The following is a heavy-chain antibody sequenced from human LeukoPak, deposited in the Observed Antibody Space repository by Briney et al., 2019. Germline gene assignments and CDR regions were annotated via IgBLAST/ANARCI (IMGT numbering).Heavy chain of an antibody. V-gene: IGHV1-18*01. D-gene: IGHD2-21*01. J-gene: IGHJ4*02. Sequence: GASVNVSCRASGYTLSNFGIACVRQAPGHGLEWMGWISGYQGSTKYAQKVQGRVTMTIDRSTSTAYMDLRSLRSDDTAMYLCARSDLGRIAAGPFHYWGQGTLVAVSS. CDR3: ARSDLGRIAAGPFHY. CDR2: ISGYQGST. CDR1: GYTLSNFG.